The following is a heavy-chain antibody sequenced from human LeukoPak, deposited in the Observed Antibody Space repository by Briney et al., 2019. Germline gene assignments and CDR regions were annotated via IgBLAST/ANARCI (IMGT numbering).Heavy chain of an antibody. V-gene: IGHV3-7*01. CDR3: AKDSVLLTNGYDAFDI. J-gene: IGHJ3*02. Sequence: GGSLRLSCAASGFTFSNYWMTWVRQAPGKGLEWVANIKEDGSDKYYVDSVKGRFTISRDNAKNSLYLQMTSLRAEDTAVYYCAKDSVLLTNGYDAFDIWGQGTMVTVSS. CDR2: IKEDGSDK. D-gene: IGHD3-10*01. CDR1: GFTFSNYW.